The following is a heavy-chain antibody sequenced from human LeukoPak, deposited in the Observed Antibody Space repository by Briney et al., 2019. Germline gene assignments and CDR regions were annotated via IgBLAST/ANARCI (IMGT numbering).Heavy chain of an antibody. V-gene: IGHV4-34*09. CDR3: AREAAAGTSWFDP. J-gene: IGHJ5*02. CDR1: GGSFSGYY. D-gene: IGHD6-13*01. Sequence: PSETLSLTCAVYGGSFSGYYWSWIRQHPGKGLEWIGYINYSGSTYYNPSLESRTSISVDTSRNQFSLKVTSVTAADTAVYYCAREAAAGTSWFDPWGQGAQVTVSS. CDR2: INYSGST.